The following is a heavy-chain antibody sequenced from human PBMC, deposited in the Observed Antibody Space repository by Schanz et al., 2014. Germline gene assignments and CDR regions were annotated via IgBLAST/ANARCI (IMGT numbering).Heavy chain of an antibody. J-gene: IGHJ2*01. Sequence: QVHLVQSGAEVHKPGASLKVSCKASGYTFTSHGISWVRQAPGQGLEWLGWIRPDNGHTTYSQKVRDRVIFTTDTSANTAYMELRSLRSDDTAHYYCVRVPSRDVSFDLWGRGTLVTVSS. CDR1: GYTFTSHG. CDR2: IRPDNGHT. V-gene: IGHV1-18*01. D-gene: IGHD3-16*01. CDR3: VRVPSRDVSFDL.